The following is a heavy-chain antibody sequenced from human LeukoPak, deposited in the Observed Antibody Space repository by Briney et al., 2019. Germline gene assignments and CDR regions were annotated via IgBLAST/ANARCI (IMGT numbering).Heavy chain of an antibody. CDR2: ISSSSSYI. J-gene: IGHJ4*02. V-gene: IGHV3-21*01. Sequence: KAGGSLRLSCAASGFTFSSCSMNWVRQAPGKGLEWVSSISSSSSYIYYADSVKGRFTISRDNAKNSLYLQMNSLRAEDTAVYYCARNYGSGSSVVGYWGQGTLVTVSS. CDR1: GFTFSSCS. CDR3: ARNYGSGSSVVGY. D-gene: IGHD3-10*01.